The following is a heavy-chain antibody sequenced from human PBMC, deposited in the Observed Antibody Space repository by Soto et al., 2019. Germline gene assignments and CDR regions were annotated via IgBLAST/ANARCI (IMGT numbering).Heavy chain of an antibody. CDR1: GGTFSSYA. CDR3: AREGYYDILTGSAPFDY. D-gene: IGHD3-9*01. CDR2: IIPIFGTA. Sequence: SVKVSCKASGGTFSSYAISWVRQAPGQGLEWMGGIIPIFGTANYAQKFQGRVTITADGSTSTAYMKLSSLRSEDTAVYYCAREGYYDILTGSAPFDYWGQGTLVTVSS. J-gene: IGHJ4*02. V-gene: IGHV1-69*13.